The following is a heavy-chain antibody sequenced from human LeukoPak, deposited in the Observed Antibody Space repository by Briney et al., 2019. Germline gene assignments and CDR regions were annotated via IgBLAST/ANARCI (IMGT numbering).Heavy chain of an antibody. J-gene: IGHJ4*02. CDR1: GFTFGDYG. CDR3: TRGDYYDTSGYYFLFDY. Sequence: GGSLRLSCTASGFTFGDYGMSWVRQAPGKGLEWVGFIRSKAYGGTTECAASVKGRFTISRDDSKSIAYLQMNSLKTEDTAVYYCTRGDYYDTSGYYFLFDYWGQGTLVTVSS. V-gene: IGHV3-49*04. D-gene: IGHD3-22*01. CDR2: IRSKAYGGTT.